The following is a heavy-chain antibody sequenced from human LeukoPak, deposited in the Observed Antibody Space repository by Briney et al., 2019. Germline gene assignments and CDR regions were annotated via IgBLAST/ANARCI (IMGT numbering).Heavy chain of an antibody. CDR3: ARGGEAWDLLRHFDS. CDR2: ISSSGSHM. Sequence: GGSLRLSCAASGFTFSSYSMNWVRQAPGKGLEWVSSISSSGSHMYYADSVKGRFTISRDNAKNSLYLQMNSLRADDTAVYYCARGGEAWDLLRHFDSWGQGTLVAVSS. CDR1: GFTFSSYS. V-gene: IGHV3-21*01. J-gene: IGHJ4*02. D-gene: IGHD1-26*01.